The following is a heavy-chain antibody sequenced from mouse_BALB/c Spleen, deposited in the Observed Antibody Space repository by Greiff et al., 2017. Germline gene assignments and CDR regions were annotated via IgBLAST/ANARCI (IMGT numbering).Heavy chain of an antibody. CDR3: ARDLDDWFAY. Sequence: VQGVESGPGLVAPSQSLSITCTVSGFSLTSYGVHWVRQPPGKGLEWLGVIWAGGSTNYNSALMSRLSISKDNSKSQVFLKMNSLQTDDTAMYYCARDLDDWFAYWGQGTLVTVSA. J-gene: IGHJ3*01. V-gene: IGHV2-9*02. CDR2: IWAGGST. CDR1: GFSLTSYG.